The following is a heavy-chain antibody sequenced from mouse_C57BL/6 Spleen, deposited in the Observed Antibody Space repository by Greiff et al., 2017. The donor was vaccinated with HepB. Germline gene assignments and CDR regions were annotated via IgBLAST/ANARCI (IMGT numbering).Heavy chain of an antibody. V-gene: IGHV14-1*01. Sequence: EVQLQQSGAELVRPGASVKLSCTASGFNIKDYYMHWVKQRPEQGLEWIGRIDPEDGDTEYAPKFQGKATMTADTSSNTAYLQLSSLSSEDTAVYYCTITTVVARTFDYWGQGTTLTVSS. CDR2: IDPEDGDT. D-gene: IGHD1-1*01. J-gene: IGHJ2*01. CDR1: GFNIKDYY. CDR3: TITTVVARTFDY.